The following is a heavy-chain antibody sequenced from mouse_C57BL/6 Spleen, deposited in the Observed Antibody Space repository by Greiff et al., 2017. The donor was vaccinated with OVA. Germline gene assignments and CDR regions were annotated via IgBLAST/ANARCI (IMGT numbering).Heavy chain of an antibody. Sequence: QVQLQQPGAELVKPGASVKMSCKTSGYTFTSYWITWVKQRPGQGLEWIGDIYPGSGSTNYNEKFKSKATLTVDTSSSTAYMQLSSLTSEDSAVYYCARGGPNSNYDYWGQGTTLTVSS. D-gene: IGHD2-5*01. V-gene: IGHV1-55*01. CDR1: GYTFTSYW. J-gene: IGHJ2*01. CDR3: ARGGPNSNYDY. CDR2: IYPGSGST.